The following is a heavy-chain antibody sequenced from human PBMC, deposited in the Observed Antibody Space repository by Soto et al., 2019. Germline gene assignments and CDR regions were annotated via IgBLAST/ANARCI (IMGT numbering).Heavy chain of an antibody. Sequence: PSETLSLTCTVTGGTISGYYWTWIRQSAGGGLEWIGRIYSSGSTNYNPSIKSRVTISLDTSMNHFSLRLSSVTAADTAVYYCARGQRFSDWFDPWGQGTLVTVSS. CDR2: IYSSGST. CDR3: ARGQRFSDWFDP. CDR1: GGTISGYY. J-gene: IGHJ5*02. V-gene: IGHV4-4*07. D-gene: IGHD3-3*01.